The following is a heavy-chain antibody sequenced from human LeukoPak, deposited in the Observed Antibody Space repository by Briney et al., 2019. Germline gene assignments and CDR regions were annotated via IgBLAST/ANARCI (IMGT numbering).Heavy chain of an antibody. J-gene: IGHJ3*01. CDR1: GFTFSTYG. CDR2: IWNDGSNK. D-gene: IGHD3-3*01. Sequence: GGSLRLSSEASGFTFSTYGMHWVRQAPGKGLEWVAVIWNDGSNKYYADSVKGRFTISRDNSTNTLYLQMNSLRVVYTCVYYGAKNYARDGYYADTFLVWGEGTMVTVSS. CDR3: AKNYARDGYYADTFLV. V-gene: IGHV3-33*06.